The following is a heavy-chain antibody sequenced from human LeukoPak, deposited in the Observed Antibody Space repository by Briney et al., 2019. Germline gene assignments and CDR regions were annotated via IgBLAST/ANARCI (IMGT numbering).Heavy chain of an antibody. Sequence: GRSLRLSCATSGLTFDDSAMHSVRQAPGRGMGWDSGISWNSGSIGYADSVKGRFTISRDNAKNSLYLKMNSLRAEDTALYYCAKGSLLYGSSGYYWFGPWGQGTLVTVSS. CDR2: ISWNSGSI. D-gene: IGHD3-22*01. CDR1: GLTFDDSA. V-gene: IGHV3-9*01. J-gene: IGHJ5*02. CDR3: AKGSLLYGSSGYYWFGP.